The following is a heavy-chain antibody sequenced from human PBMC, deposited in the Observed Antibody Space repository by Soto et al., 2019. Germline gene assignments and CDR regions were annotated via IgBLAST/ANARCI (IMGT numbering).Heavy chain of an antibody. CDR1: GFTFDDFG. D-gene: IGHD6-19*01. V-gene: IGHV3-20*01. CDR3: ARDGGVAVAVDAFDI. Sequence: EVQLVESGGGVVRPGGSLRLSCAASGFTFDDFGMSWVRQAPGKGLEWVSGITWNGGSTGYADSVKGRFTISRDNAKSSLYLQMDSLRAEDTALYHCARDGGVAVAVDAFDIWGQGTMVTVSS. CDR2: ITWNGGST. J-gene: IGHJ3*02.